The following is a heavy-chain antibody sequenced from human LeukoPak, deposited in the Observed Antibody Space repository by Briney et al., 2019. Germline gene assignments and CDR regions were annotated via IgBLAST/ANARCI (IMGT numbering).Heavy chain of an antibody. D-gene: IGHD2-2*01. CDR2: IYYSGST. J-gene: IGHJ3*02. Sequence: PSETLSLTCTVSGGSISSYYWSWIRQPPGKGLEWIGYIYYSGSTNYNPSLKSRVTISVDTSKNQFSLKLSSVTAADTAVYYCARPYCSSTSCYGAFDIWGQGTMLTVSS. V-gene: IGHV4-59*01. CDR3: ARPYCSSTSCYGAFDI. CDR1: GGSISSYY.